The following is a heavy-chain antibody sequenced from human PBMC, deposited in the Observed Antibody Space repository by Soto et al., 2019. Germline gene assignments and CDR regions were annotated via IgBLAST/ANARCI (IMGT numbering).Heavy chain of an antibody. CDR1: GYTFTSYY. D-gene: IGHD3-10*01. CDR3: ARTAVGSKTYYYGSSEFDY. J-gene: IGHJ4*02. Sequence: ASVKVSCKASGYTFTSYYMHWVRQAPGQGLEWMGVINPSGGSTSYAQKFQGRVTMTRDTSTSTVYMELSSLRSEDTAVYYCARTAVGSKTYYYGSSEFDYSGQGTLVTVSS. V-gene: IGHV1-46*01. CDR2: INPSGGST.